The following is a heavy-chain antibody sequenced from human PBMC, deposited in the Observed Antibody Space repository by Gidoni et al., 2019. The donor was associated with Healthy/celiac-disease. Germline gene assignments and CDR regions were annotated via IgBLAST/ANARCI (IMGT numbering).Heavy chain of an antibody. V-gene: IGHV4-39*01. Sequence: QLQLQEPGPGLVKHSEPLSLTCTVSGGPISSSSYYWGWIRQPPGKGLEWIGSIYYSGSTYYNPSLKSRVTISVDTSKNQFSLKLSSVTAADTAVYYCASRSSARRDLDYWGQGTLVTVSS. D-gene: IGHD6-6*01. CDR2: IYYSGST. CDR1: GGPISSSSYY. CDR3: ASRSSARRDLDY. J-gene: IGHJ4*02.